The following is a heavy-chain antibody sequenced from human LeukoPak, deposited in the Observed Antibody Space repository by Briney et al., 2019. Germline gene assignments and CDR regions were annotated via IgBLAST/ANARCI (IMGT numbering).Heavy chain of an antibody. Sequence: ASVKVSCKASGYTFTSYGISWVRQAPGQGLEWMGWISAYNGNTNYAQKFQGRVTMTEDTSTDTAYMELSSLRSEDTAVYYCATDSHDSSGYYPLDYWGQGTLVTVSS. CDR3: ATDSHDSSGYYPLDY. D-gene: IGHD3-22*01. CDR2: ISAYNGNT. V-gene: IGHV1-18*01. J-gene: IGHJ4*02. CDR1: GYTFTSYG.